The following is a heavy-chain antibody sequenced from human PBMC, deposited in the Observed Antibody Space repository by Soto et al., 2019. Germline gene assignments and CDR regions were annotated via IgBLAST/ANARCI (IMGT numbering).Heavy chain of an antibody. CDR3: AIDALLSMAVGGVHCEEPVDY. J-gene: IGHJ4*02. CDR1: GFTFSSYW. CDR2: IKQDGSEK. D-gene: IGHD6-19*01. V-gene: IGHV3-7*01. Sequence: EVQLVESGGGLVQPGGSLRLSCAASGFTFSSYWMSWVRQAPGKGLEWVANIKQDGSEKYYVDSVKGRFTIARDNAKNSLYLQMKSLRAEDTAVYYCAIDALLSMAVGGVHCEEPVDYWGQGTLGTVSS.